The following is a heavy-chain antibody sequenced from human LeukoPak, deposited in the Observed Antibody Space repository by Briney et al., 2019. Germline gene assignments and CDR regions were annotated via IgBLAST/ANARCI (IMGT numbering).Heavy chain of an antibody. CDR1: GFTVSSNY. J-gene: IGHJ3*02. V-gene: IGHV3-53*01. CDR2: IYSGGST. Sequence: PRGSLRLSCAASGFTVSSNYMSWVRQAPGKGLEWVSVIYSGGSTYYADSVKGRFTISRDNSKNTLYLRMNSLRAEDTAVYYCASTPRARLSGGSSRGPNAFDIWGQGTMVTVSS. CDR3: ASTPRARLSGGSSRGPNAFDI. D-gene: IGHD2-2*01.